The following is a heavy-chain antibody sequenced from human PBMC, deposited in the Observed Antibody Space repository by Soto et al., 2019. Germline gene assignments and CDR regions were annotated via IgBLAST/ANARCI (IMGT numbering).Heavy chain of an antibody. CDR1: GFTFGNYA. D-gene: IGHD3-22*01. J-gene: IGHJ4*02. CDR2: ISAGGGST. Sequence: EVKLLESGGGMAQPGGSLRLSCAASGFTFGNYAMSWVRQAPGQGLEWVSGISAGGGSTYYADSVKGRYTISRDNSKNALFLQRNGLTAEDTAVYYWENGGYYAYSSGYYNSFGYWGQGTLVTV. CDR3: ENGGYYAYSSGYYNSFGY. V-gene: IGHV3-23*01.